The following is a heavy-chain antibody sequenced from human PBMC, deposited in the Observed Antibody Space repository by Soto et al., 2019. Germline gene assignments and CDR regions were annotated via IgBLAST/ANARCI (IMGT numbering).Heavy chain of an antibody. D-gene: IGHD1-1*01. CDR1: GGSISSGGYY. Sequence: QVQLQESGPGLVKPSQTLSLTCTVSGGSISSGGYYWSWIRQHPGKGLEWIGYIYYSGSTYYNPSLKGRVTISVDTSKNQFSLKLSSVTAADTAVYYCARGTGSHTVVGMDVWGQGTTVTVSS. J-gene: IGHJ6*02. CDR3: ARGTGSHTVVGMDV. V-gene: IGHV4-31*03. CDR2: IYYSGST.